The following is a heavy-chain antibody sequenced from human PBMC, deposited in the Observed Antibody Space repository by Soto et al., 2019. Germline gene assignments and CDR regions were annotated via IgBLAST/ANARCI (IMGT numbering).Heavy chain of an antibody. CDR3: AHTISYSGYDY. V-gene: IGHV2-5*02. CDR2: IFWDDDK. Sequence: QITLKESGPTLVKPTQTLTLTCTFSGFSLNTSGVGVAWIRQPPGKALAWLSLIFWDDDKRYSPSLKSRLTITKDTSKNQVVLTMTNVDPVDTATYYCAHTISYSGYDYWGQGTLVTVSS. D-gene: IGHD5-12*01. J-gene: IGHJ4*02. CDR1: GFSLNTSGVG.